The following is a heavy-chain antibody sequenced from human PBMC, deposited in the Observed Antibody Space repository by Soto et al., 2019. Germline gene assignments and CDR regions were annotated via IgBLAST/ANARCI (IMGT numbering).Heavy chain of an antibody. V-gene: IGHV4-30-4*01. CDR3: ASSPSLAVAGTTFDY. Sequence: PSATLSITCTVSGGSISSGDYYWSWIRQPPGKGLEWIGYIYYSGSTYYNPSLKSRVTISVDTSKNQFSLKLSSVTAADTAVYYCASSPSLAVAGTTFDYWGQGTLVTVSS. CDR2: IYYSGST. J-gene: IGHJ4*02. CDR1: GGSISSGDYY. D-gene: IGHD6-19*01.